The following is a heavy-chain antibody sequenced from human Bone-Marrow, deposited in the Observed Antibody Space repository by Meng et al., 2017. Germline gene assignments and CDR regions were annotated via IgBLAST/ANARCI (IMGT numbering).Heavy chain of an antibody. CDR2: IKQDGSEK. CDR1: GFTFSSYE. D-gene: IGHD3-22*01. J-gene: IGHJ4*02. Sequence: GGSLRLSCAASGFTFSSYEMNWVRQAPGKGLEWVANIKQDGSEKYYVDSVKGRFTISRDNAKNSLYLQMNSLRAEDTAVYYCARDDGWLWYYYDSSGYYYDYWGQGTLVTVSS. CDR3: ARDDGWLWYYYDSSGYYYDY. V-gene: IGHV3-7*01.